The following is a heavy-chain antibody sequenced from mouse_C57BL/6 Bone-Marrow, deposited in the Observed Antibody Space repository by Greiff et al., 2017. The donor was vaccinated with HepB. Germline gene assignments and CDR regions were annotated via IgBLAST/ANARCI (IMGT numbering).Heavy chain of an antibody. Sequence: EVQVVESGPGLVKPSQSLSLTCSVTGYSITSGYYWNWIRQFPGNKLEWMGYISYDGSNNYNPSLKNRISITRDTSKNQFFLKLNSVTTEDTATYYCATRITTGFTGDYAMDYWGQGTSVTVSS. CDR2: ISYDGSN. J-gene: IGHJ4*01. CDR3: ATRITTGFTGDYAMDY. CDR1: GYSITSGYY. D-gene: IGHD1-1*01. V-gene: IGHV3-6*01.